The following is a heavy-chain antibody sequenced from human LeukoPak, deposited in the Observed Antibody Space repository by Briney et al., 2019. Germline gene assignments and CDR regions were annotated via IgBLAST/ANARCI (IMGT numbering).Heavy chain of an antibody. CDR2: IYYSGST. CDR3: ARGYSGSYGRFDY. D-gene: IGHD1-26*01. V-gene: IGHV4-59*01. J-gene: IGHJ4*02. Sequence: SETLSLTCTVTGGSISSYYWSWIRQPPGKGLEWIGYIYYSGSTSYNPSLKSRVTISVDTSKNQFSLKLSSVTAADTAVYYCARGYSGSYGRFDYWGQGTLVTVSS. CDR1: GGSISSYY.